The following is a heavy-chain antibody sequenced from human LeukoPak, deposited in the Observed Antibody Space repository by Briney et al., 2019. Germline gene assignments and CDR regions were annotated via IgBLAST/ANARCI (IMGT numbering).Heavy chain of an antibody. CDR1: GFTVSSDS. CDR2: IYSGGST. Sequence: PGGSLRLSCTVSGFTVSSDSMSWVRQAPGKGLEWVSFIYSGGSTHYSDSVKGRVTISRDNAKKSLYLQMNSLRAEDTAVYYCVRDHSGWSLDPWGQGTLVTVSS. V-gene: IGHV3-53*01. J-gene: IGHJ5*02. CDR3: VRDHSGWSLDP. D-gene: IGHD6-19*01.